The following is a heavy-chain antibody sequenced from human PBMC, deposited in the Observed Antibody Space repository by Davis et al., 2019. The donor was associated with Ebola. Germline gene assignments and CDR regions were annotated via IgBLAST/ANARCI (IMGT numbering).Heavy chain of an antibody. V-gene: IGHV3-21*01. CDR1: GFTFSTYT. CDR2: ISGSSTYI. CDR3: AKDHYYYYMDV. J-gene: IGHJ6*03. Sequence: PGGSLRLSCAASGFTFSTYTMNWVRQAPGKGLEWVSSISGSSTYIYYADSVKGLFTISRDNAKNSLSLQMNSLRAEDTALYYCAKDHYYYYMDVWGKGTTVTVSS.